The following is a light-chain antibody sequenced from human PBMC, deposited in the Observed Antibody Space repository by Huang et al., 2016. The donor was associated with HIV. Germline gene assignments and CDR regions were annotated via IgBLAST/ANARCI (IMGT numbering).Light chain of an antibody. CDR2: DTP. V-gene: IGKV3-11*01. CDR1: QSVGNY. CDR3: QQRSSGVT. Sequence: IVLTQSPATLSWYPGERVTLSCRASQSVGNYIAWYQQHPGQSPKLLSYDTPNRATGTPGRFSGSGSGTDVTLTISSLQSEDFAVYYCQQRSSGVTFGGGTKVQVK. J-gene: IGKJ4*01.